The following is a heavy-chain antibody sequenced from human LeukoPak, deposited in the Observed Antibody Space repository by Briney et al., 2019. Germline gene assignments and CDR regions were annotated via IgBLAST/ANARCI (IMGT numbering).Heavy chain of an antibody. V-gene: IGHV3-7*01. Sequence: GGSLRLSCAAPGFTFSTYWMSWVRQAPGKGLEWVANIKQDGSENYYVDSVRGRFTISRDNAKNSLYLQMNSLRAEDTAVYYCATLGGAYAYNYGFDYWGQGTLVTVSS. D-gene: IGHD5-24*01. J-gene: IGHJ4*02. CDR1: GFTFSTYW. CDR2: IKQDGSEN. CDR3: ATLGGAYAYNYGFDY.